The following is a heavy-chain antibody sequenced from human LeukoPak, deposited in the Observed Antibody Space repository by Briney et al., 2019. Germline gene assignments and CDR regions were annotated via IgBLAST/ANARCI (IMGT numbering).Heavy chain of an antibody. CDR1: GGSFSGYY. J-gene: IGHJ4*02. CDR2: INHSEST. CDR3: ARGRGYSYGYRY. V-gene: IGHV4-34*01. Sequence: SETLSLTCAVYGGSFSGYYWSWIRQPPGRGLEGIGEINHSESTNYNPSLKSRVTISVDTSKNQFSLKLSSVTAADTAVYYCARGRGYSYGYRYWGQGTLVTVSS. D-gene: IGHD5-18*01.